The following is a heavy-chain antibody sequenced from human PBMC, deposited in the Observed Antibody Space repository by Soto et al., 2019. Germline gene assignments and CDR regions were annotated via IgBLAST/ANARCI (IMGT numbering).Heavy chain of an antibody. Sequence: QLQLQESGSGLLKPSQTLSLTCAVSGGSINSGGDSWSWIRQPPGKGLEWIGYIYHSGGTYYNPSLKRRVSISIDRCKNQFSLKLTSVTAADTAVYCCARTAAGGWFDPWGQGTLVTVSS. D-gene: IGHD3-10*01. CDR1: GGSINSGGDS. CDR3: ARTAAGGWFDP. CDR2: IYHSGGT. V-gene: IGHV4-30-2*01. J-gene: IGHJ5*02.